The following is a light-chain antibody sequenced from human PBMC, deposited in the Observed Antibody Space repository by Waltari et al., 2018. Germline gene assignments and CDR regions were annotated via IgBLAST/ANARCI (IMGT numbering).Light chain of an antibody. V-gene: IGLV1-47*01. J-gene: IGLJ3*02. CDR1: STNIGSNY. Sequence: QSVLTQPPSASGTPGQRVTISCSGSSTNIGSNYVYWYQQLPGTAPKLLIYRNNQRPSGVPDRFSGSKSGTSASLAISGLRSEDEADYYWAAWDDSRNWVFGGGTKLTVL. CDR2: RNN. CDR3: AAWDDSRNWV.